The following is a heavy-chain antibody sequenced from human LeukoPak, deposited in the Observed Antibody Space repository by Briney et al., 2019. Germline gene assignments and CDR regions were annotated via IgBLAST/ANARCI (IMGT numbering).Heavy chain of an antibody. D-gene: IGHD4-11*01. CDR2: INHSGST. Sequence: KSSQTLSLTCAVYGESLSKYYWSWIRQPPGKGLEWIGEINHSGSTNYNPSLKSRVTISVDTSKNQFSLKLSSVTAADTAVYYCARGLTTVTTNFDYWGQGTLVTVSS. CDR3: ARGLTTVTTNFDY. J-gene: IGHJ4*02. V-gene: IGHV4-34*01. CDR1: GESLSKYY.